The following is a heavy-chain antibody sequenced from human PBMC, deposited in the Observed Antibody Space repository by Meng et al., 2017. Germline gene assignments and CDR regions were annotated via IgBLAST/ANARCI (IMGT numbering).Heavy chain of an antibody. V-gene: IGHV3-11*01. J-gene: IGHJ5*02. CDR3: AGGKGWFDP. CDR2: IRRSGNTI. CDR1: VFRFRDYY. Sequence: QVQHVVSGVRWVNPGGSLGLSCMSSVFRFRDYYMRWFRQAPGEGLEWVSYIRRSGNTIYYADSVKGRFTISRDNAKNSLYLQMNSLRAEDTAVYYCAGGKGWFDPWGQGTLVTVPS.